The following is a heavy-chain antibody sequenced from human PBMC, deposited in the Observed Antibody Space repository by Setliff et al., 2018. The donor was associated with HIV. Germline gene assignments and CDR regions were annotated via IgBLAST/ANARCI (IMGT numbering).Heavy chain of an antibody. J-gene: IGHJ6*02. CDR3: ARANYYYYYGMDV. CDR2: IDYSGST. CDR1: GGSISSASYY. Sequence: SETLSLTCTVSGGSISSASYYWSWIRQPPGKGLEWIGYIDYSGSTNYNPSLKSRVTISVDTSKNQFSLKLSSVTAADTAVYYGARANYYYYYGMDVWGQGRQVTVSS. V-gene: IGHV4-61*01.